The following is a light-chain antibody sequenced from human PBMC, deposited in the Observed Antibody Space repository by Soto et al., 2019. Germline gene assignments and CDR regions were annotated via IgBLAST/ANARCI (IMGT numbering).Light chain of an antibody. Sequence: EIVMTQSPATLSVSLGERATLSCTASQSVSSNLAWYQQKPGQAPRLLIYGASTRATGIPARFSGSGSGTEFTLTISSLQSEDFAVYYCQQYNNWPQTFGQGTKVEIK. V-gene: IGKV3-15*01. CDR2: GAS. CDR3: QQYNNWPQT. J-gene: IGKJ1*01. CDR1: QSVSSN.